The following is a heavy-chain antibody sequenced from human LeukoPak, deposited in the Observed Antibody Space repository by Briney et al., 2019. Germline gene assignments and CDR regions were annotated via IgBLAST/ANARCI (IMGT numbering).Heavy chain of an antibody. J-gene: IGHJ4*02. V-gene: IGHV1-69*05. D-gene: IGHD3-3*01. CDR3: ASPLRGDDFWSGWGY. CDR2: IIPMFGTA. Sequence: SVKVSCKASGGTFSNYAISWVRQAPGQGLEWMGGIIPMFGTANYAQKFQGRITITTDESTSTGYMELSSLSSEDTAVYYCASPLRGDDFWSGWGYWGQGTLVTVSS. CDR1: GGTFSNYA.